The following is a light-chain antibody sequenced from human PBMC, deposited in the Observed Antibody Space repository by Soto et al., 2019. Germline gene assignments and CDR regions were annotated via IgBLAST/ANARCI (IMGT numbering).Light chain of an antibody. CDR3: CSYAGSSTWV. CDR1: NSDVGSYNL. Sequence: QSALTQSASVSGSPGQSITISCTGSNSDVGSYNLVSWYQQHPGKAPKLMIYEGTKRPSGVSNRFSGSKSGNTASLTISGLQADDEADYYCCSYAGSSTWVFGGGTKLTVL. J-gene: IGLJ3*02. CDR2: EGT. V-gene: IGLV2-23*01.